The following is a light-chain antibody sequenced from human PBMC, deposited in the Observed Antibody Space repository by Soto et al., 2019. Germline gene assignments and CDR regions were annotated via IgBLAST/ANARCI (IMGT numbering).Light chain of an antibody. CDR2: AAS. Sequence: IVMAGSPATLSVGPLRRAILSCRASPSISDTLAWYHQNPGQSPRLLIYAASKSATGFPASSSVTGSGTDFTLIISSLHPEEFATYYFIPDYTDPFTFRGRT. CDR3: IPDYTDPFT. J-gene: IGKJ4*01. V-gene: IGKV3D-15*01. CDR1: PSISDT.